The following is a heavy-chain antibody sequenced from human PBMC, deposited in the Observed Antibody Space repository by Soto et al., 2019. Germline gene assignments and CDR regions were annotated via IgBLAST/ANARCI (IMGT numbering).Heavy chain of an antibody. V-gene: IGHV3-74*01. J-gene: IGHJ6*03. D-gene: IGHD3-10*02. CDR2: INSDGSST. CDR3: ARGILFVRGADKKYYYPYMDV. Sequence: LTGVAGRFTVRSYWIICDSQATEKGLVWVSRINSDGSSTSDAGSVKGRLTISRDDAKNTLYLQMNSLRAEDTAVYYCARGILFVRGADKKYYYPYMDVRGKGTTVTVSS. CDR1: RFTVRSYW.